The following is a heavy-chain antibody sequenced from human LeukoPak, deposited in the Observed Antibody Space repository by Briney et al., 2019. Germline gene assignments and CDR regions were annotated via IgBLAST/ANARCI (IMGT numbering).Heavy chain of an antibody. V-gene: IGHV4-34*01. CDR1: NGPISSYY. D-gene: IGHD3-22*01. CDR3: ARGRPIFLYYYDSSGYYYVDP. Sequence: SETLSLTCTVSNGPISSYYWSWIRQPPGKGLEWIGEINHSGSTNYNPSLKSRVTISVDTSKNQFSLKLSSVTAADTAVYYCARGRPIFLYYYDSSGYYYVDPWGQGTLVTVSS. J-gene: IGHJ5*02. CDR2: INHSGST.